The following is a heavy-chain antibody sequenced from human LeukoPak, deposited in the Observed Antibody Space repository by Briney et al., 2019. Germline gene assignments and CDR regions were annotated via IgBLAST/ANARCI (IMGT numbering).Heavy chain of an antibody. CDR2: MNPNSGNT. CDR1: GYTFTSYD. J-gene: IGHJ6*02. D-gene: IGHD3-10*01. V-gene: IGHV1-8*01. Sequence: GASVKVSCKASGYTFTSYDINWVRQATGQGLEWMGWMNPNSGNTGYAQKFQGRVTMTRNTSISTAYMELSSLRSEDTAVYYCAADLTAVRGRGYGMDVWGQGTTVTVSS. CDR3: AADLTAVRGRGYGMDV.